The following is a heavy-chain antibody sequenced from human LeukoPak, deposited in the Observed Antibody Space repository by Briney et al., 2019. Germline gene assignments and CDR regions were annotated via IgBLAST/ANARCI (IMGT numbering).Heavy chain of an antibody. V-gene: IGHV3-74*03. CDR3: ARARGYYDSSGYYYSWYFDL. CDR1: GFTFSNYW. CDR2: IDNAGSIT. Sequence: GGSLRLSCAAFGFTFSNYWIHWVRQAPGKGLVWASRIDNAGSITTYADSVKGRFTISRDNAENTLYLQMNSLRVEDTAVYYCARARGYYDSSGYYYSWYFDLWGRGTLVTVSS. D-gene: IGHD3-22*01. J-gene: IGHJ2*01.